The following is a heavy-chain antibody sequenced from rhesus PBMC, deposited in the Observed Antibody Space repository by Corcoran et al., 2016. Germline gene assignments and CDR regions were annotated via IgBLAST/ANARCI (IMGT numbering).Heavy chain of an antibody. CDR1: GASIRDNY. Sequence: QVQLQESGPGLVKPSETLPLTCAFSGASIRDNYWSWIRLAPGRGLEWIGRIYGRRGTTDYTPSFNSRFAISIDTSNNQLYLRLKSVTAADTAVYYCAKAGVATDFDYWGQGVLVTVSS. CDR3: AKAGVATDFDY. J-gene: IGHJ4*01. CDR2: IYGRRGTT. D-gene: IGHD1-44*01. V-gene: IGHV4S2*01.